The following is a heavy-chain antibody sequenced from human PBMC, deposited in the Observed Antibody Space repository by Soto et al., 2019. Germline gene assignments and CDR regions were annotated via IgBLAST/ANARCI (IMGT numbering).Heavy chain of an antibody. Sequence: GGSLRLSCAASGFTVSSNYMSWVRQAPGKGLEWVSVIYSGGSTYYADSVKGRFTISRDNSKNTLYLQMNSLRAEDTAVYYCARDLLPYSYGFITDYWGQGTLVTVSS. D-gene: IGHD5-18*01. CDR1: GFTVSSNY. CDR3: ARDLLPYSYGFITDY. V-gene: IGHV3-53*01. CDR2: IYSGGST. J-gene: IGHJ4*02.